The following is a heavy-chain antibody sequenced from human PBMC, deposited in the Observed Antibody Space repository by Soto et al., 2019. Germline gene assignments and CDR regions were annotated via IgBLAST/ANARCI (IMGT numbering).Heavy chain of an antibody. D-gene: IGHD6-13*01. J-gene: IGHJ6*02. CDR2: ISCDGSNK. V-gene: IGHV3-30-3*01. CDR3: ARDQRTQQLVIYYGMDV. CDR1: GFTFSSYA. Sequence: GGSLRLSCAASGFTFSSYAMHWVRQAPGKGLEWVSVISCDGSNKYYADSVKGRFTISRDNAKNSLYLQMNSLRAEDTAVYYCARDQRTQQLVIYYGMDVWGQGTTVTVSS.